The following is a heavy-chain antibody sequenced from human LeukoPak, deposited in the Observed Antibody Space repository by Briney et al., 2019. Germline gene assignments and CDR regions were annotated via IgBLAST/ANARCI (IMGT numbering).Heavy chain of an antibody. D-gene: IGHD2-15*01. V-gene: IGHV4-61*02. CDR3: ARDRYCSGGTCYSHDAFDI. Sequence: TLSLTCTVSGASISSGTYYWTWIRQPAGKGLEWIGRILISGSPNYNPSLKSRVTISADTSKNRFSLELSSVTTADTAVYYCARDRYCSGGTCYSHDAFDIWGQGTMVTVSS. J-gene: IGHJ3*02. CDR2: ILISGSP. CDR1: GASISSGTYY.